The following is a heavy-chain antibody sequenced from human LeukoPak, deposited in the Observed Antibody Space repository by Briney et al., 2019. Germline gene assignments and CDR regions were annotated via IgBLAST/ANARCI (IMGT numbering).Heavy chain of an antibody. D-gene: IGHD5-18*01. J-gene: IGHJ4*02. CDR3: AREGIGYSYGSDGGGVDY. CDR1: GGTFSSYA. V-gene: IGHV1-69*13. Sequence: SVKVSCKASGGTFSSYAISWVRQAPGQGLEWMGGIIPIFGTANYAQKFRGRVTITADESTSTAYMELSSLRSEVTAVYYCAREGIGYSYGSDGGGVDYWGQGTLVTVSS. CDR2: IIPIFGTA.